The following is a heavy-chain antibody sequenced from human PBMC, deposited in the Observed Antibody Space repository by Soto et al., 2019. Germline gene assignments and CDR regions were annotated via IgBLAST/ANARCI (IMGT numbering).Heavy chain of an antibody. D-gene: IGHD3-10*01. V-gene: IGHV3-23*01. CDR1: GFTFSRFP. CDR3: ARATGADKEDY. Sequence: PGGSLRLSCGGSGFTFSRFPMSWFRQAPGKGLEWVAGINGGGSSTSYADSVQGRFTISRDNSKNSLYLQMNSLRAEDTAVYYCARATGADKEDYWGQGTLVTVSS. CDR2: INGGGSST. J-gene: IGHJ4*02.